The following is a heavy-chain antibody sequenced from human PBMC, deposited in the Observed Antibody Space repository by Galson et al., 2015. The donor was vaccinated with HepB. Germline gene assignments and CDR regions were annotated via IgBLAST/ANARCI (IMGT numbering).Heavy chain of an antibody. CDR1: GYTFTGYY. V-gene: IGHV1-46*01. D-gene: IGHD3-10*01. Sequence: SVKVSCKASGYTFTGYYMHWVRQAPGQGLEWMGIINPSGCSTDYAQKFQGRLTMTRDTSTSTVFMELSSLRSEDTAVYHCARGVLLWDGPNYWGQGTLVTVSS. J-gene: IGHJ4*02. CDR3: ARGVLLWDGPNY. CDR2: INPSGCST.